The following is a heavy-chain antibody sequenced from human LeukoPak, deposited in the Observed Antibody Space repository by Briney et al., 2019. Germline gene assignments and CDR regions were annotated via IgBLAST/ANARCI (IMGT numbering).Heavy chain of an antibody. Sequence: GGSLRLSCAASGFTFSSYAMHWVRQAPGKGLEWVAVISYDGSNKYYADSVKGRFTISRDNAKNTLYLQMNSLRAEDTAVYYCARDRYSYYFDYWGQGTLVTVSS. CDR3: ARDRYSYYFDY. D-gene: IGHD2-15*01. CDR2: ISYDGSNK. J-gene: IGHJ4*02. CDR1: GFTFSSYA. V-gene: IGHV3-30*04.